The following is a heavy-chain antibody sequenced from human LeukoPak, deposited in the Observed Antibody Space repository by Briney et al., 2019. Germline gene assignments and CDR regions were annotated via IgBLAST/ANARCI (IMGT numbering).Heavy chain of an antibody. V-gene: IGHV1-69*05. CDR3: ASIAARGDAFDI. CDR1: GGTFSSYA. J-gene: IGHJ3*02. D-gene: IGHD6-6*01. CDR2: IIPIFGTA. Sequence: SVKVSCKASGGTFSSYAISWVRQAPGQGLEWMGGIIPIFGTANYAQKFQGRVTITTDESTSTAYMELSSLRSEDTAVYYCASIAARGDAFDIWGQGTMVTVSS.